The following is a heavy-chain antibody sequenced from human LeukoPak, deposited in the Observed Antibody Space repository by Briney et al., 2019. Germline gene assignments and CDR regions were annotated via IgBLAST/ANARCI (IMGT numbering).Heavy chain of an antibody. Sequence: PGGSLRLSCTASGFSFRSYSLNWVRQSPGKGLEWISYIGGGGDAIYYAESVRGRFTISRDNARNSVYLQVNSLRVEGTAVYYCVRGGQGRDDYFDYWGQGTLVTVSS. CDR3: VRGGQGRDDYFDY. CDR2: IGGGGDAI. CDR1: GFSFRSYS. V-gene: IGHV3-48*04. J-gene: IGHJ4*02.